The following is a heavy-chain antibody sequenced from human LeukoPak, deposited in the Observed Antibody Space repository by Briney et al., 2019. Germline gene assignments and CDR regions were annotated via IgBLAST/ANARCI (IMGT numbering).Heavy chain of an antibody. Sequence: SETLSLTCAVYGGSFSGYYWSWIRQPPGKGLEWIGEINHSGSTNYNPSLKSRVTISVDTYKNQFSLKLSSVTAADTAVYYCARAGEYYFDYWGQGTLVTVSS. D-gene: IGHD1-26*01. CDR2: INHSGST. CDR1: GGSFSGYY. J-gene: IGHJ4*02. CDR3: ARAGEYYFDY. V-gene: IGHV4-34*01.